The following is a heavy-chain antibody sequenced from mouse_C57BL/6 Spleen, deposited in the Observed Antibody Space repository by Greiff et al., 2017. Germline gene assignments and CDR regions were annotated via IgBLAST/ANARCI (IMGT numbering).Heavy chain of an antibody. CDR3: ARERRDEGFAY. Sequence: EVKVEESGPGMVKPSQSLSLTCTVTGYSITSGYDWHWIRHFPGNKLEWMGYISYSGSTNYNPSLKSRISITHDTSKNHFFLKLNSVTTEDTATYYCARERRDEGFAYWGQGTLVTVSA. V-gene: IGHV3-1*01. J-gene: IGHJ3*01. CDR2: ISYSGST. CDR1: GYSITSGYD. D-gene: IGHD3-3*01.